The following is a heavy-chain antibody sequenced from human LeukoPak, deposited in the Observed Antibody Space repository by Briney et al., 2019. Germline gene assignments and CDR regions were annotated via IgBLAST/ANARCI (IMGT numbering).Heavy chain of an antibody. D-gene: IGHD6-6*01. J-gene: IGHJ4*02. CDR1: GGTFISYA. CDR2: IIPIFGTA. Sequence: GASVKVSCKASGGTFISYAISWVRQAPGQGLEWMGGIIPIFGTANHAQKFQGRVTITTDESTSTAYMELSSLRSEDTAVYYCARDRRYSSSSYYDYWGQGTLVTVSS. CDR3: ARDRRYSSSSYYDY. V-gene: IGHV1-69*05.